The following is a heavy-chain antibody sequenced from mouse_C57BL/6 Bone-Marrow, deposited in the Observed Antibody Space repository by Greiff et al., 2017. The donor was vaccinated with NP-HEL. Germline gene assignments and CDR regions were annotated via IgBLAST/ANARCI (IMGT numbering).Heavy chain of an antibody. J-gene: IGHJ2*01. V-gene: IGHV5-16*01. CDR3: ARRRIYYGLDY. CDR2: INYDGSST. D-gene: IGHD2-1*01. Sequence: EVMLVESEGGLVQPGSSMKLSCTASGFTFSDYYMAWVRQVPEKGLEWVANINYDGSSTYYLDSLKSRFIISRDNAKNILYLQMSSLKSEDTATYYCARRRIYYGLDYWGQGTTLTVSS. CDR1: GFTFSDYY.